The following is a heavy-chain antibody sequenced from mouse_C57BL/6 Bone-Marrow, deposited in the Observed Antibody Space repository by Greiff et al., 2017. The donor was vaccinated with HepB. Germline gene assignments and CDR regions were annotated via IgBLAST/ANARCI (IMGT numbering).Heavy chain of an antibody. Sequence: EVMLVESGGGLVQPKGSLKLSCAASGFSFNTYAMNWVRQAPGKGLEWVARIRSKSNNYATYYADSVKDRFTISRDDSESMLYLQMNNLKTEDTAMYYCVGHWERRLVVFAYWGQGTLVTVSA. CDR1: GFSFNTYA. CDR3: VGHWERRLVVFAY. D-gene: IGHD1-1*02. CDR2: IRSKSNNYAT. V-gene: IGHV10-1*01. J-gene: IGHJ3*01.